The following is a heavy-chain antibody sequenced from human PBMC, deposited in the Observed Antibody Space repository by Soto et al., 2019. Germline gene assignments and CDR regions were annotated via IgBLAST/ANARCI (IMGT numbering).Heavy chain of an antibody. Sequence: PSETLSLTCTVSGASITSDDWSWIRQPPGMGLEWIGHIHHSGRTKYNPSLKSRVTISVDRSKNQFSLKLSSVTAADTAVYYCARSQTTVTSYDYWGQGTLVTVSS. V-gene: IGHV4-59*12. D-gene: IGHD4-17*01. CDR3: ARSQTTVTSYDY. J-gene: IGHJ4*02. CDR2: IHHSGRT. CDR1: GASITSDD.